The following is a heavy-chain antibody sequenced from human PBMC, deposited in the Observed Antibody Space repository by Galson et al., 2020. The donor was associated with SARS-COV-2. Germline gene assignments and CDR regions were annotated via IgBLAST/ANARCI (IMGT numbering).Heavy chain of an antibody. J-gene: IGHJ3*02. CDR3: ARGRKIVGVTDDAFDI. CDR1: GASITSHI. Sequence: ETSETLSLTCTVSGASITSHIWTWIRQPPGEGLEWVAYISDSGSTDYNPSLKSRITISRDTSKNHLSLKLSSVTAADTAVYYCARGRKIVGVTDDAFDIWGPGTMVTVSS. V-gene: IGHV4-59*11. CDR2: ISDSGST. D-gene: IGHD1-26*01.